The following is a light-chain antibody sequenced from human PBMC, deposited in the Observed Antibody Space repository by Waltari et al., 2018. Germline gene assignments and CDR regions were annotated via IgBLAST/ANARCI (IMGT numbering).Light chain of an antibody. CDR1: QSISSY. CDR3: QQSYSTPLIT. CDR2: GAS. V-gene: IGKV1-39*01. Sequence: DIQMTQSPSSLSASVGDRVTITCRASQSISSYVNWYQQKPGKAPKLLIYGASRLQVGVPSRFSGSGSGTDFTLTISSLQPEDFASYYCQQSYSTPLITFGPGTKVEIK. J-gene: IGKJ3*01.